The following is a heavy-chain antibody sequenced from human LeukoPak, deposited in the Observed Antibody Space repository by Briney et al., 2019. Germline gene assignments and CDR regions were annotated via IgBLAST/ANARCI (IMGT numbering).Heavy chain of an antibody. Sequence: PGGSLRLSCAASGFTVSSNYMSWVRQAPGKGLEWVSVIYSGGSTYYADSVKGRFTISRDNSKNTLYLQMNSLRAEDTAVYYCAKPPGYSSGWYYFDYWGQGTLVTVSS. V-gene: IGHV3-66*02. CDR1: GFTVSSNY. D-gene: IGHD6-19*01. J-gene: IGHJ4*02. CDR2: IYSGGST. CDR3: AKPPGYSSGWYYFDY.